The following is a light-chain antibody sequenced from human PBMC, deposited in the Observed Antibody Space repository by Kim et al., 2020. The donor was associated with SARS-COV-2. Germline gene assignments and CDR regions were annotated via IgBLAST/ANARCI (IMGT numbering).Light chain of an antibody. V-gene: IGKV2-28*01. J-gene: IGKJ2*01. CDR3: MQALQTPYT. CDR1: QSLLHSNGYNY. Sequence: DPASISCRSSQSLLHSNGYNYLDWYLQKPGQSPQLLIYLGSNRASGVPDRFSGSGSGTDFTLKISRVEAEDVGVYYCMQALQTPYTFGLGTKLEI. CDR2: LGS.